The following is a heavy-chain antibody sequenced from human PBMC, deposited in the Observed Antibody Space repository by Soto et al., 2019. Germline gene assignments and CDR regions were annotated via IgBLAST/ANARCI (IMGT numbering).Heavy chain of an antibody. V-gene: IGHV3-30-3*01. CDR3: ARDNYDTPESMDV. Sequence: QVQLVESGGGVVQPGRSLRLSCAASGFTFSSYAMHWVRQAPGKGLEWVAVISYDGSNKYYADSVKGRFTISRDNSKNTLYLQMNSLRAEDTAVYYCARDNYDTPESMDVWCQGTTVTVSS. CDR1: GFTFSSYA. CDR2: ISYDGSNK. D-gene: IGHD3-22*01. J-gene: IGHJ6*02.